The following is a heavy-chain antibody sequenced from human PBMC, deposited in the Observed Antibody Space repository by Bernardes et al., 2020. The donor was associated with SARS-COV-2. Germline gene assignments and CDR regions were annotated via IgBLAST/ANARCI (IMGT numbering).Heavy chain of an antibody. CDR1: GFTFSSYS. V-gene: IGHV3-21*01. D-gene: IGHD6-19*01. J-gene: IGHJ6*02. CDR2: ISSSSSYI. Sequence: GGSLRLSCAASGFTFSSYSMNWVRQAPGKGLEWVSSISSSSSYIYYADSVKGRFTISRDNAKNSLYLQMNSLRAEDTAVYYCARAVRGWYAGYYYYYGMDVWGQGTTVTVSS. CDR3: ARAVRGWYAGYYYYYGMDV.